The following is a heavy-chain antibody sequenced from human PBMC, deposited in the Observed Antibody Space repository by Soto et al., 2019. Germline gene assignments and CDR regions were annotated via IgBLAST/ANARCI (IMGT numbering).Heavy chain of an antibody. D-gene: IGHD1-7*01. V-gene: IGHV1-69*06. CDR2: IIPIFGTA. CDR1: GGTFSSYV. Sequence: SVKVSCKASGGTFSSYVISWVRQAPGQGLEWMGGIIPIFGTANYAQKFQGRVTITADKSTSTAYMELSSLRSEDTAVYYCARFRTTLSYYYYGMDVRGQGTTVTGSS. J-gene: IGHJ6*02. CDR3: ARFRTTLSYYYYGMDV.